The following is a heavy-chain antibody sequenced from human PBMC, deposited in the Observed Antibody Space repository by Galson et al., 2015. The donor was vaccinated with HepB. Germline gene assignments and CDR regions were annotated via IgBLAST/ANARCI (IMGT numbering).Heavy chain of an antibody. CDR1: GDSVSSNSAA. CDR2: TYYRSKWYN. D-gene: IGHD6-19*01. V-gene: IGHV6-1*01. CDR3: ARVSYSIAVAGNFDY. Sequence: CAISGDSVSSNSAAWHWIRQSPSRGLEWLGRTYYRSKWYNDYAASVKGRITINPDTSKNQFSLQLNSVTPEDTAVYYCARVSYSIAVAGNFDYWGQGTLVTVSS. J-gene: IGHJ4*02.